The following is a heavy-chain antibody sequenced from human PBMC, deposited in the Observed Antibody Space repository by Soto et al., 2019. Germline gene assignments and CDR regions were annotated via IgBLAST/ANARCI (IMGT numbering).Heavy chain of an antibody. Sequence: PSETLSLTGTGSGGSISSYYWSWIRQPPGKGLEWIGYIYYSGSTNYNPSLKSRVTISVDTSKNQFSLKLSSVTAADTAVYYCAKEGGYCSSTSCYGRVYYWGQGTLVTVSS. CDR1: GGSISSYY. V-gene: IGHV4-59*01. D-gene: IGHD2-2*03. J-gene: IGHJ4*02. CDR3: AKEGGYCSSTSCYGRVYY. CDR2: IYYSGST.